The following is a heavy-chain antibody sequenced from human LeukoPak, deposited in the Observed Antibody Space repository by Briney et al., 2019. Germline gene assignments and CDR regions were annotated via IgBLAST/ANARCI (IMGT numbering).Heavy chain of an antibody. CDR1: GGSISSYY. V-gene: IGHV4-59*01. J-gene: IGHJ2*01. D-gene: IGHD6-13*01. Sequence: SETLSLTCTVSGGSISSYYWSWIRQPPGKGLEWIGYIYYSGSTNYNPSLKSRVTISVDTSKNQFSLKLSSVTAADTAVYYCARGTYSSSWYPYWYFDLWAVAPWSLSPQ. CDR3: ARGTYSSSWYPYWYFDL. CDR2: IYYSGST.